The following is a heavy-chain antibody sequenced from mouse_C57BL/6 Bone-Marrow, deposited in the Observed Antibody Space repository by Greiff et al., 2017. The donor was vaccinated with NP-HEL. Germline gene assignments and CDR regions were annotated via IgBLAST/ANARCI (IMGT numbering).Heavy chain of an antibody. D-gene: IGHD1-1*01. CDR2: SRNKANDYTT. V-gene: IGHV7-1*01. CDR3: ARDYYGDY. CDR1: GFTFSDFY. Sequence: EVMLVESGGGLVQSGRSLRLSCATSGFTFSDFYMEWVRQAPGKGLEWIAASRNKANDYTTEYSASVKGRFIVSRDTSQSILYLQMNALRAEDTAIYYCARDYYGDYWGQGTTLTVSS. J-gene: IGHJ2*01.